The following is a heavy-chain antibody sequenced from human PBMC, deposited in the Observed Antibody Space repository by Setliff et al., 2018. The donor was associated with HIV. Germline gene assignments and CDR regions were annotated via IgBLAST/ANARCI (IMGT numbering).Heavy chain of an antibody. CDR3: ARHLRPRGVAVSDAFDI. CDR1: GGSITNSDYY. J-gene: IGHJ3*02. CDR2: IYYTENT. D-gene: IGHD2-15*01. Sequence: SETLSLTCTVSGGSITNSDYYWGWFRQPPGKGLEWIGAIYYTENTNYNPSLKSRVTISVDTSKNQLSLKLRSVTAADTAVYYCARHLRPRGVAVSDAFDIWGQGTMVTVSS. V-gene: IGHV4-39*01.